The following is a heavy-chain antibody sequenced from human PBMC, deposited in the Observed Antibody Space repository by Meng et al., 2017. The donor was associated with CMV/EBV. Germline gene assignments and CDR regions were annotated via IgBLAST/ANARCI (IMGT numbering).Heavy chain of an antibody. Sequence: SETLSLTCTVSGGSVSSGSYYWSWIRQPPGKGLEWIGSIYYSGSTYYNPSLKSRVTISVDTSKNQFSLKLSSVTAADTAVYYCARQGYYYDIGWFDPWGQGTLVTVSS. CDR3: ARQGYYYDIGWFDP. D-gene: IGHD3-22*01. V-gene: IGHV4-39*01. CDR2: IYYSGST. J-gene: IGHJ5*02. CDR1: GGSVSSGSYY.